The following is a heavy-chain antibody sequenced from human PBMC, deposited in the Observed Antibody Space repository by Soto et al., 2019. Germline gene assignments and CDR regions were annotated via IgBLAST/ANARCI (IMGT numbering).Heavy chain of an antibody. D-gene: IGHD3-9*01. CDR3: AKGGVYDMLTGEYYFDY. CDR2: ISGSGGST. J-gene: IGHJ4*02. Sequence: EVQLLESGGGLVQPGGSLRLSCAASGFTFSSYAMSWVRQAPGKGLEWVSAISGSGGSTYYADSVKGRFTISRDNSKNTLYLQMNSLRAEDTAVYYCAKGGVYDMLTGEYYFDYWGQGTLVTVSS. CDR1: GFTFSSYA. V-gene: IGHV3-23*01.